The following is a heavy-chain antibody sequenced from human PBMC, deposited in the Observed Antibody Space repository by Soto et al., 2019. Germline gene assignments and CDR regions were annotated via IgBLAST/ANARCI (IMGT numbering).Heavy chain of an antibody. Sequence: ASVKVSCKTSGYSFTSHYVHWVRQAPGQGLEWMGGIIPIFGTANYAQKFQGRVTITADESTSTAYMELSSLRSEDTAVYYCARTSSGYYWLDYWGQGTLVTVSS. CDR3: ARTSSGYYWLDY. CDR1: GYSFTSHY. J-gene: IGHJ4*02. D-gene: IGHD3-22*01. CDR2: IIPIFGTA. V-gene: IGHV1-69*13.